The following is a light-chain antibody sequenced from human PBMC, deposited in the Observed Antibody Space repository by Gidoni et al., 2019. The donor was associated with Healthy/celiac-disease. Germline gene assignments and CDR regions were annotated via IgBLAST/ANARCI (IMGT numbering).Light chain of an antibody. Sequence: QSVLTQPPSASVTPGQRVTISCSGSSSHIGSNYVYWYQQLPGTAPTLLIYRNNQRPSGVPDRFSCSKSGTSASLAISGLRSEDEADYYCAAWDDSLSGVVFGGGTKLTVL. J-gene: IGLJ2*01. CDR1: SSHIGSNY. CDR2: RNN. V-gene: IGLV1-47*01. CDR3: AAWDDSLSGVV.